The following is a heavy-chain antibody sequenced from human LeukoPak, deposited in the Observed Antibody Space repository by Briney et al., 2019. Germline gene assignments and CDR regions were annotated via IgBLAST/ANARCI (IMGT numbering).Heavy chain of an antibody. CDR1: GGSFSGYY. CDR2: INHSGST. Sequence: PSETLSLTCAVYGGSFSGYYWSWIRQPPGKGLKWIGEINHSGSTNYNPSLKSRATISVDTSKNQFSLKLSSVTAADTAVYYCARRWFGELYTATFDYWGQGALVTVSS. D-gene: IGHD3-10*01. V-gene: IGHV4-34*01. CDR3: ARRWFGELYTATFDY. J-gene: IGHJ4*02.